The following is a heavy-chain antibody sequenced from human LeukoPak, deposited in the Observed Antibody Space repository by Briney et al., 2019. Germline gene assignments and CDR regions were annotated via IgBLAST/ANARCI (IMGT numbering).Heavy chain of an antibody. Sequence: SETLSLTCTVSGGSISSSSYYWGWIRQPPGKGLEWIGSIYYSGSTYYNPSLKSRVTISVDTSKNQFSLKLSSVTAADTAVYYCARVTGTLLRYMDVWGKGTTVTVSS. J-gene: IGHJ6*03. CDR3: ARVTGTLLRYMDV. CDR1: GGSISSSSYY. V-gene: IGHV4-39*01. D-gene: IGHD1-1*01. CDR2: IYYSGST.